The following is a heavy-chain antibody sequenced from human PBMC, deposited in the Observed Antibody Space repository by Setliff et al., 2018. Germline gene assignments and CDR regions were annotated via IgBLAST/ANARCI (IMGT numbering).Heavy chain of an antibody. Sequence: SETLSLTCTVSGGSISSYYWSWIRQPPGKGLEWIGYIYYSGSTNYNPSLKSRVTISVDTSKNQFSLKLSSVTAADTAVYYCARHKYTHYMDVWDKGATVTVSS. CDR1: GGSISSYY. D-gene: IGHD2-2*02. CDR2: IYYSGST. CDR3: ARHKYTHYMDV. J-gene: IGHJ6*03. V-gene: IGHV4-59*08.